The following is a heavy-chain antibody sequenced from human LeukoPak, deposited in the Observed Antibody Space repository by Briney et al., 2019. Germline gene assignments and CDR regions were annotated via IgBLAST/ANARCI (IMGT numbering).Heavy chain of an antibody. CDR1: GGSIGSYY. CDR2: IYYSGST. Sequence: SETLSLTCTVSGGSIGSYYWSWIRQPPGKGLEWIGYIYYSGSTNYNPSLKSRVTISVDTSKNQFSLKLSSVTAADTAVYYCARDCYDSSGYYYPFDYWGQGTLVTVSS. J-gene: IGHJ4*02. D-gene: IGHD3-22*01. V-gene: IGHV4-59*01. CDR3: ARDCYDSSGYYYPFDY.